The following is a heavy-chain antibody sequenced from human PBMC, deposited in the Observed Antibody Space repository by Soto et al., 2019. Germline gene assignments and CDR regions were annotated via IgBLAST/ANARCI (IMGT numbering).Heavy chain of an antibody. CDR3: ARDLKSHYDILTGPDY. V-gene: IGHV3-33*01. J-gene: IGHJ4*02. D-gene: IGHD3-9*01. CDR2: IWYDGSNK. Sequence: PGGSLIPSCAAHGFTFTSYGMQWLRQAPGRGLEWVAVIWYDGSNKYYADSVKGRFPISRDNSKNTLYLQMNSLRAEDTAVYYCARDLKSHYDILTGPDYWGQGT. CDR1: GFTFTSYG.